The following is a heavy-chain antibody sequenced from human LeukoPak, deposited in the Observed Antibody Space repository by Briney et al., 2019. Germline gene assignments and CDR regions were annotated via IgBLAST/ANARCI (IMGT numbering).Heavy chain of an antibody. V-gene: IGHV3-7*01. CDR2: IKQDGSEK. CDR1: GFTFSSYW. Sequence: GGSLRLSCAASGFTFSSYWMSWVRQAPGKGLEWVANIKQDGSEKYYVDSVKGRFTISRDNAKNSLYLQMNSLRAEDTAVYYCARSPTHESVLRFLEWTHWGQGTLVTVSS. D-gene: IGHD3-3*01. CDR3: ARSPTHESVLRFLEWTH. J-gene: IGHJ4*02.